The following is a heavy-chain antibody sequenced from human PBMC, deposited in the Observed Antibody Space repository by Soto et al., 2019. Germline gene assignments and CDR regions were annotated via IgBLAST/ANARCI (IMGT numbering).Heavy chain of an antibody. J-gene: IGHJ5*02. CDR2: TDYSGNT. CDR1: GGSVSSATDY. D-gene: IGHD3-22*01. V-gene: IGHV4-61*01. Sequence: QVQLQESGPGLVKPSETLSLTCTVSGGSVSSATDYWTWIRQPPGKGLEWIGYTDYSGNTDRKPSLRRRFPLSIDPSKNQFSLPLSSVTAADTAVYSCARQSSYDSAHYHYWFDPWGRGILVTVSS. CDR3: ARQSSYDSAHYHYWFDP.